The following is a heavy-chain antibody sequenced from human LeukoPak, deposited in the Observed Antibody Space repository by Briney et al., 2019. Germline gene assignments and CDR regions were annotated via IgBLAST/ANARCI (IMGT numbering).Heavy chain of an antibody. CDR3: AKSRGAYSYGSFDS. Sequence: PGGSLRLSCAASGFTFSTYAMTWVRQAPGKGLEWVSALSGSGATTYYADSVKGRFTISRDNSENSLYLQMNSLRAEDSAVYYCAKSRGAYSYGSFDSWGQGTLVTVSS. J-gene: IGHJ4*02. CDR1: GFTFSTYA. V-gene: IGHV3-23*01. CDR2: LSGSGATT. D-gene: IGHD3-10*01.